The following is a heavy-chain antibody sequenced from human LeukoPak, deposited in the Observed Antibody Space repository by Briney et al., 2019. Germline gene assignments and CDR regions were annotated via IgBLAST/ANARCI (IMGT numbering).Heavy chain of an antibody. CDR2: ISSSDGTR. CDR1: GFTFSSYE. Sequence: GGSLRLSCAASGFTFSSYEMNWVHQAPGKGLEWVSYISSSDGTRTYADSVKGRFTISRDNAKNSLYLEMNSLRAEDTAVYYCAREIVSSVAGNFDYWGQGTLVTVSS. V-gene: IGHV3-48*03. J-gene: IGHJ4*02. D-gene: IGHD6-19*01. CDR3: AREIVSSVAGNFDY.